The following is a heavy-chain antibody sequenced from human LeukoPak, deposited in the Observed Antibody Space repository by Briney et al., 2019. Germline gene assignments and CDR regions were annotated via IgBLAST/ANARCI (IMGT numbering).Heavy chain of an antibody. V-gene: IGHV4-59*01. D-gene: IGHD6-6*01. J-gene: IGHJ6*04. CDR3: ARDGHSSSHVMDV. CDR2: IYTSGST. Sequence: SETLSLTCTVSGGSISSYYWSWIRQPPGKGLEWIGYIYTSGSTNYNPSLKSRVTISVDTSKNQFSLKLSSVTAADTAVYYCARDGHSSSHVMDVWGKGTTVTVSS. CDR1: GGSISSYY.